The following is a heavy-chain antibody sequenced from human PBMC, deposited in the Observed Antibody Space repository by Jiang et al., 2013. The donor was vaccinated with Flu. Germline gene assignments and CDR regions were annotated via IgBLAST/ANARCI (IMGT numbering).Heavy chain of an antibody. CDR3: ARETLGLGYFDY. V-gene: IGHV3-48*01. D-gene: IGHD3-16*01. J-gene: IGHJ4*02. Sequence: YYTDSVKGRFTISRDNAKNSLYLQMDSLRGEDTAVYYCARETLGLGYFDYWGQGILVTVSS.